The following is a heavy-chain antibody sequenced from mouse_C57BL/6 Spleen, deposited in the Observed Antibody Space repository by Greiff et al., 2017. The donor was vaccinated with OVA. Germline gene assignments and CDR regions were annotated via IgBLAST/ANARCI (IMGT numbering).Heavy chain of an antibody. D-gene: IGHD1-1*01. V-gene: IGHV1-15*01. CDR2: IDPETGGP. Sequence: QVQLQQSGAELVRPGASVTLSCKASGYTFTDYEMHWVKQTPVHGLEWIGAIDPETGGPAYKQKFKGKAILTADKSSSIAYMELRSLTSEDSAVYYCTRSRDYGYYFDYWGQGTTLTVSS. CDR1: GYTFTDYE. J-gene: IGHJ2*01. CDR3: TRSRDYGYYFDY.